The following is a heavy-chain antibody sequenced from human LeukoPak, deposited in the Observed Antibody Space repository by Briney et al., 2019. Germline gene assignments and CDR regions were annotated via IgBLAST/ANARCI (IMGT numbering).Heavy chain of an antibody. CDR2: ISYDGSNK. J-gene: IGHJ4*02. CDR1: GFTFSSYG. Sequence: GGSLKLSCAASGFTFSSYGMHWVRQAPGKGLEWVAVISYDGSNKYYADSVKGRFSISRDNSKNTLYLQMNSLRGEDTAVYHCARDLDNYYGSGSYFDYWGQGTLVTVSS. V-gene: IGHV3-30*03. D-gene: IGHD3-10*01. CDR3: ARDLDNYYGSGSYFDY.